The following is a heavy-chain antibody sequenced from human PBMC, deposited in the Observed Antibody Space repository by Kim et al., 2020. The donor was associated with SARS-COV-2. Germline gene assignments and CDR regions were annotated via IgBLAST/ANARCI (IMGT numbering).Heavy chain of an antibody. J-gene: IGHJ4*02. CDR3: ARGVVRGVITLGY. V-gene: IGHV4-34*13. D-gene: IGHD3-10*01. Sequence: YNPSLTSRVTISVDTSKNQFSLKLSSVTAADTAVYYCARGVVRGVITLGYWGQGTLVTVSS.